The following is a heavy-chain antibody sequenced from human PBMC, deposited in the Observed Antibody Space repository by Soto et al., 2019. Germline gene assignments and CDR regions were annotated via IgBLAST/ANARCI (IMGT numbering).Heavy chain of an antibody. Sequence: SETLSLTCSVSGDSISSVDYFWAWIRQPPGQALEYIGYIYKSATTYYNPSFESRVAISLDTSKSQFSLNVTSVTAADTAVYFCARGRYCLNGRCFPNWLDSSGQGTLVTVSS. CDR1: GDSISSVDYF. CDR3: ARGRYCLNGRCFPNWLDS. V-gene: IGHV4-30-4*01. CDR2: IYKSATT. J-gene: IGHJ5*01. D-gene: IGHD2-15*01.